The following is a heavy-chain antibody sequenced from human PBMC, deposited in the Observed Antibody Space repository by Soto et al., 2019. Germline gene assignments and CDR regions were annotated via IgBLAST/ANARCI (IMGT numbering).Heavy chain of an antibody. Sequence: QVQLVQSGAEVKKPGASVKVSCKASGYTFTSYYMHWVRQAPGQGLEWMGIINPSGGSTSYAQKFQGRVTMTRDTSTSTGYMELSSLRSEDTAVYYCARELELEEVPFDIWGQGTMVTVSS. CDR1: GYTFTSYY. CDR2: INPSGGST. J-gene: IGHJ3*02. CDR3: ARELELEEVPFDI. V-gene: IGHV1-46*01. D-gene: IGHD1-7*01.